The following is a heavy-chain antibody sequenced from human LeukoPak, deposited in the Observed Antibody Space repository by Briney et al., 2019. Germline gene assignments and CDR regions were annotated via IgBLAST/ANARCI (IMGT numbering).Heavy chain of an antibody. Sequence: PSETLSLTCTVSGGSISSGGYYWSWIRQHPGKGLEWIGYIYYSGSTYYNPSLKSRVTISVDTSKNQFSLKLSSVTAADTAVYYCARAPIRSEVDYWGQGTLVTVSS. J-gene: IGHJ4*02. CDR3: ARAPIRSEVDY. CDR1: GGSISSGGYY. D-gene: IGHD2-15*01. CDR2: IYYSGST. V-gene: IGHV4-31*03.